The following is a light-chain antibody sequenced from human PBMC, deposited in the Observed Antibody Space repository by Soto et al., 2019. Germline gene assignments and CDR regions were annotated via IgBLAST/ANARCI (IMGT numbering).Light chain of an antibody. CDR2: DAS. CDR3: HQYNSYPWT. V-gene: IGKV1-5*01. Sequence: EIQMTQSPSTLSASGVERFTIRLPASQSISIGFALYQQKPGKAPKLLIYDASSLESGVPSRFRGSGSGTEFTLTISSLQPDDFATYYCHQYNSYPWTFGQGTTVDI. CDR1: QSISIG. J-gene: IGKJ1*01.